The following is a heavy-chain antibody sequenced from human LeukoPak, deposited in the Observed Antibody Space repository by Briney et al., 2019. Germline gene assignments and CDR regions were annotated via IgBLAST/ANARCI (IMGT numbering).Heavy chain of an antibody. Sequence: GGSLRLSCAASGFTFSSYRMSWVCQAPGKGLEWVANIKQDGSEKYYVDSVKGRFTISRDNAKNSLYLQMNSLRAEDTAVYYCARDPETESFDYWGQGTLVTVSS. V-gene: IGHV3-7*01. CDR1: GFTFSSYR. J-gene: IGHJ4*02. CDR2: IKQDGSEK. CDR3: ARDPETESFDY.